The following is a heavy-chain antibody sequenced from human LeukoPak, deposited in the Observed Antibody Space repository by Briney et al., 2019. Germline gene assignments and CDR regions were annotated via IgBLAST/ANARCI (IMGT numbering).Heavy chain of an antibody. J-gene: IGHJ4*02. D-gene: IGHD6-13*01. CDR1: IYSITSGYF. CDR2: IFHSGST. V-gene: IGHV4-38-2*02. Sequence: PSETLSLTCTVSIYSITSGYFWGWIRQPPGKGLEWIGSIFHSGSTYYSPSLNSRVTISVDTSKNQFSLRLTSVTAADTAIYYCAGAASPIAAAGPGWDFWGPGTLVTVSS. CDR3: AGAASPIAAAGPGWDF.